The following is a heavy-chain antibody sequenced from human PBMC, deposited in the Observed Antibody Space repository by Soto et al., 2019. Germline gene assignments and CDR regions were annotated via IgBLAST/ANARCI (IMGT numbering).Heavy chain of an antibody. V-gene: IGHV4-31*03. CDR2: FHFSGST. CDR1: GNSPNSHDDY. CDR3: ARDSYSYGYPSPLSFDR. J-gene: IGHJ4*02. D-gene: IGHD5-18*01. Sequence: VQLQESGPGLVKSSQTLSLTCTISGNSPNSHDDYWTWIRHLPGKGLQWIGYFHFSGSTYYNPSLGSRVSISAATSKTQFSLILTSVTVADTAVYYCARDSYSYGYPSPLSFDRWGQGIPVTVSS.